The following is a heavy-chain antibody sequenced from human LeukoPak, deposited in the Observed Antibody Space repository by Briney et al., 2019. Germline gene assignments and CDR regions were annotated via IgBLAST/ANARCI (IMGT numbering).Heavy chain of an antibody. Sequence: GASVKVSCKASGYTFTSYYIQWVRQAPGQGFEWMGMINPSTGSTTYAQKFQGRVTLTRDTSTSTVYMELSSLRSEDTAVYYCARLKVAAVEGLSGWFDPWGQGTPVTVSS. CDR1: GYTFTSYY. D-gene: IGHD2-2*01. J-gene: IGHJ5*02. CDR2: INPSTGST. CDR3: ARLKVAAVEGLSGWFDP. V-gene: IGHV1-46*01.